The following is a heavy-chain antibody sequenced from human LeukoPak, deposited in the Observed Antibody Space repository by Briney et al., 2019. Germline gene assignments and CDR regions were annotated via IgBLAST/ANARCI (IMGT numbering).Heavy chain of an antibody. D-gene: IGHD6-19*01. CDR2: INHSGST. Sequence: SETLSLTCAVYGGSFSGYYWSWIRQPPGKGLEWIGEINHSGSTNYNPSLKSRVTISVDTSKNQFSLKLNSVTAADMAVYYCARDASYSSGCFDYWGQGTLVTVSS. CDR1: GGSFSGYY. J-gene: IGHJ4*02. CDR3: ARDASYSSGCFDY. V-gene: IGHV4-34*01.